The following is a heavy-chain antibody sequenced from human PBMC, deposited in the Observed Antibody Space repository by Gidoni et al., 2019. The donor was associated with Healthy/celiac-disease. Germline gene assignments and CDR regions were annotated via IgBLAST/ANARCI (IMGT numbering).Heavy chain of an antibody. CDR1: GFTFSSYA. Sequence: QVQLVESGGGVVQPGRSLRLSCAASGFTFSSYAMHWVRQAPGKGLEWVAVISYDGSNKYYADSVKGRFTISRDNSKNTLYLQMNSLRAEDTAVYYCVLVYNWNYTGGFDYWGQGTLVTVSS. J-gene: IGHJ4*02. CDR2: ISYDGSNK. D-gene: IGHD1-7*01. CDR3: VLVYNWNYTGGFDY. V-gene: IGHV3-30-3*01.